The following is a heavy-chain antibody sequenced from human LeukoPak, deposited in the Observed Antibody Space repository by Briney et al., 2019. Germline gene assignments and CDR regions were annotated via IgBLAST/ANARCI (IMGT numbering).Heavy chain of an antibody. D-gene: IGHD4-17*01. CDR1: GFTFSSYG. Sequence: PGGSLRLSCAASGFTFSSYGMPWVRQAPGKGVEWVAVISYDGSNKYYADSVKGRFTISRDNSKNTLYLQMNSLRAEDTAVYYCAKADGDLGGYWGQGTLVTVSS. V-gene: IGHV3-30*18. CDR2: ISYDGSNK. J-gene: IGHJ4*02. CDR3: AKADGDLGGY.